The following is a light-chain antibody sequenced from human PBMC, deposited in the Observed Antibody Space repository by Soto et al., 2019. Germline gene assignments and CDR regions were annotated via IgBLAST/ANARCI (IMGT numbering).Light chain of an antibody. Sequence: QSVLTQPASVSGSPGQSITISCTGTSRDIGGYKYVSWYQQHPGKAPKLMIYEVTNRPSGVSDRFSGSKSGNTASLTISGLRVEDEDDYNCSSNKKRSTVVFGGGTKLPAL. CDR3: SSNKKRSTVV. J-gene: IGLJ7*02. CDR1: SRDIGGYKY. CDR2: EVT. V-gene: IGLV2-14*01.